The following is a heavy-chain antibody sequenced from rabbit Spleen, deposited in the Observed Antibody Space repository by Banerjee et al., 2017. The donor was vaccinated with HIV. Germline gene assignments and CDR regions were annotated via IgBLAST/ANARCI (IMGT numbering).Heavy chain of an antibody. D-gene: IGHD4-1*01. CDR2: IYAGSGST. CDR1: GFSFSSTYY. Sequence: QSLEESGGDPVKPGASLTLTCTASGFSFSSTYYMCWVRQAPGKGLEWIACIYAGSGSTYYASWAKGRFTISKTSSTTVDLKMTSLTAADTATYFCARDLYSSGWGALSYGMDLWGQGTLVTVS. CDR3: ARDLYSSGWGALSYGMDL. J-gene: IGHJ3*01. V-gene: IGHV1S40*01.